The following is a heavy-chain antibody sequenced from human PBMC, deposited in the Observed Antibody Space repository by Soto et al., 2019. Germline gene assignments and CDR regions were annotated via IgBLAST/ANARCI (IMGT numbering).Heavy chain of an antibody. Sequence: QVQLVQSGAEVKKPGSSVKVSCKASGGTFSSYAISWERQAPGQGLEWMGGIIPIFGTANYAQKFQGRVTITADESTSTADMELSSLRSGDTAVYYCARAGDIVVVPAALNYYYGIDVWGQGTTVTVSS. D-gene: IGHD2-2*01. J-gene: IGHJ6*02. V-gene: IGHV1-69*01. CDR3: ARAGDIVVVPAALNYYYGIDV. CDR2: IIPIFGTA. CDR1: GGTFSSYA.